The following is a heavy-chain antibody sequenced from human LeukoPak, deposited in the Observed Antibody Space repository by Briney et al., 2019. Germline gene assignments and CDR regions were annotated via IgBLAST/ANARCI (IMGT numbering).Heavy chain of an antibody. CDR1: GFTFSNFW. D-gene: IGHD3-9*01. CDR2: INTDGSAT. Sequence: GGSLRLSCAASGFTFSNFWMHWVRQAPGKGLVWVACINTDGSATNYAVSVKCRFTISRDNAKNTVYLQMNSLRAEDTAVYHCANDMTGPVDSCGQGTLVTVSS. CDR3: ANDMTGPVDS. V-gene: IGHV3-74*01. J-gene: IGHJ4*02.